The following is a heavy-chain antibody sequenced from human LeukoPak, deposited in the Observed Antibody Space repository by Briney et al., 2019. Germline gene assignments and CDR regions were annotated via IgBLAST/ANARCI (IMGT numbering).Heavy chain of an antibody. CDR3: ASLNLVGAIVN. Sequence: SQTLSLTCTVSGDSISSGGHYWSWIRQHPGKSLEWIGYIYYSGSTYYNPSLKSRVTISVDTSKNQFSLKLSSVTAADTAVYYCASLNLVGAIVNWGQGTLVTVSS. J-gene: IGHJ4*02. D-gene: IGHD1-26*01. CDR2: IYYSGST. CDR1: GDSISSGGHY. V-gene: IGHV4-31*03.